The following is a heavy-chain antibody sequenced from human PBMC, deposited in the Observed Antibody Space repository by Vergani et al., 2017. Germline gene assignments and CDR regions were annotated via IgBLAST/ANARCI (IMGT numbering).Heavy chain of an antibody. CDR3: ARGGSGMLWRPFDY. D-gene: IGHD3-16*01. V-gene: IGHV4-4*08. J-gene: IGHJ4*02. Sequence: QVQLQESGPGLVKPSETLSLTCTVSGGSISSYYWSWIRQPPGKGLEWIGYIYTSGSTNYNPSLKSRVTISVDTSKNQFSLKLSSVTAADTAVYYCARGGSGMLWRPFDYWGQGTLVTVSS. CDR2: IYTSGST. CDR1: GGSISSYY.